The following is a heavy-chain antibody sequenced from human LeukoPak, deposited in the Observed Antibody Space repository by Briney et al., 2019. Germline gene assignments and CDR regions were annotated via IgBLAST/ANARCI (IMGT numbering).Heavy chain of an antibody. V-gene: IGHV3-48*03. D-gene: IGHD3-22*01. Sequence: LGGPMRFSCAASGSTFSSYDMCCVRQAAGKGQEWVSNISSSSYIVYAADTMNGRFTISRDNAKNTLYLQMDSLKAEDPAVYYCARDKEGHSDNSGYYSPDDAFDNWGQGTMVTVSS. CDR3: ARDKEGHSDNSGYYSPDDAFDN. CDR1: GSTFSSYD. J-gene: IGHJ3*02. CDR2: ISSSSYIV.